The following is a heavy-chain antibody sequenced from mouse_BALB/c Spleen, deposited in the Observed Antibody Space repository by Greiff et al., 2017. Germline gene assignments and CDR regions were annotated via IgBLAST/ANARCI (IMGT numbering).Heavy chain of an antibody. CDR2: IWGGGGT. D-gene: IGHD2-12*01. Sequence: VMLVESGPGLVAPSQSLSITCTVSGFSLTDYGVSWIRQPPGKGLEWLGVIWGGGGTNYNSAFMSRLSISKDNSKSQVFLKMNSLQTDDTAIYYCVRDKNDGYFDYWGQGTTLTVSS. CDR1: GFSLTDYG. V-gene: IGHV2-6-5*01. J-gene: IGHJ2*01. CDR3: VRDKNDGYFDY.